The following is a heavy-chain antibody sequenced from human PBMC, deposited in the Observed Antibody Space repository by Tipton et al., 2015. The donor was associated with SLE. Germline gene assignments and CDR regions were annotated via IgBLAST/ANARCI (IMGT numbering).Heavy chain of an antibody. CDR1: GGSISSGGYY. V-gene: IGHV4-61*08. Sequence: TLSLTCTVSGGSISSGGYYWSWIRQHPGKGLEWIGYMYYSGSTNYNPSLKSRVTISVDTSKNQFSLKLSSVTAADTAVYYCARVGYSNYMDVWGKGTTVTVSS. CDR3: ARVGYSNYMDV. CDR2: MYYSGST. D-gene: IGHD4-11*01. J-gene: IGHJ6*03.